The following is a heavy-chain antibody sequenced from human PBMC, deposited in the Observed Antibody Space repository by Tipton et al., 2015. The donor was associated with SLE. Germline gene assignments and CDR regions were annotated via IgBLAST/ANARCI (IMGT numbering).Heavy chain of an antibody. V-gene: IGHV4-4*01. CDR3: ARRWLQFPYYIDY. CDR2: IYHSGST. J-gene: IGHJ4*02. CDR1: GVSITTANW. Sequence: GSLRLSCTVSGVSITTANWWSWVRQPPGKGLEWIGEIYHSGSTNYNPSLKSRVTISLDKSKNQFSLMVTSVTAADTAVYFCARRWLQFPYYIDYWGQGTLVTVTS. D-gene: IGHD5-24*01.